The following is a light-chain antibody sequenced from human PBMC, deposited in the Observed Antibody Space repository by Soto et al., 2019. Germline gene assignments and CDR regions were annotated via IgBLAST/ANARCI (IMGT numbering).Light chain of an antibody. CDR3: QQSYSNPRT. Sequence: DIPMTQSPSSLSASVGDRVTITCRASQSISTYLIWYQQKPGKAPKILIYVASSLESGVPSRFSGSGSGTDFTLTISSLQPKDFATYYCQQSYSNPRTFGQGTKLEIK. CDR1: QSISTY. J-gene: IGKJ2*01. CDR2: VAS. V-gene: IGKV1-39*01.